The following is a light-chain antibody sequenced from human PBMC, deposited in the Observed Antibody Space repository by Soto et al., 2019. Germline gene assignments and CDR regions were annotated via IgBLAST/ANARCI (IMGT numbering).Light chain of an antibody. CDR1: QGIGAW. CDR3: QQANSFPIT. J-gene: IGKJ3*01. V-gene: IGKV1-12*01. CDR2: SAS. Sequence: DIQMTQSPSSVSASVGDRVTISCRASQGIGAWLAWYQQKPGGAPKLLIYSASKLQSGVPSRFSGSGAGTEFTITISSLQPDDYATYYCQQANSFPITFGPGTKVDIK.